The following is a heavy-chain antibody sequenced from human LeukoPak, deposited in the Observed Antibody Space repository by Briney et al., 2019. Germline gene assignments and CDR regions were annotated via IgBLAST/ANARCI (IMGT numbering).Heavy chain of an antibody. CDR3: ARRYCSSTSCHYMPFDY. V-gene: IGHV4-59*04. D-gene: IGHD2-2*01. Sequence: SETLSLTCTVSGGSISSYYWSWIRQPPGKGLEWVAYIYYSGSTYYNPSLKSRVTISVDTSKNQFSPKLSSVTAADTAVYYCARRYCSSTSCHYMPFDYWGQGTLVTVSS. J-gene: IGHJ4*02. CDR1: GGSISSYY. CDR2: IYYSGST.